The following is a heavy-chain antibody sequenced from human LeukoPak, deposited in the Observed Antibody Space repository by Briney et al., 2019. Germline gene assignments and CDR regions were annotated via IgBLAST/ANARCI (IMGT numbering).Heavy chain of an antibody. Sequence: ASVKVSCKASGYTFTSYGISWVRQAPGQGLEWMGWISAYNGNTNYAQKFQGRVTMTRNTSISTAYMELSSLRSEDTAVYYCARLRYCSSTSCYPNWFDPWGQGTLVTVSS. V-gene: IGHV1-18*01. CDR2: ISAYNGNT. CDR1: GYTFTSYG. D-gene: IGHD2-2*01. CDR3: ARLRYCSSTSCYPNWFDP. J-gene: IGHJ5*02.